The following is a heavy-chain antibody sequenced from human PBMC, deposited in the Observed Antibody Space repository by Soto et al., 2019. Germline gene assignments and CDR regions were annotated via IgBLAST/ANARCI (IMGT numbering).Heavy chain of an antibody. D-gene: IGHD4-17*01. V-gene: IGHV4-59*01. CDR3: ARGQTIRAFEY. Sequence: QVQLQESGPALLKASETMSLTCTVSGASLSVYTWNWIRQSPGKGLAWIGYTYSSGRTSYNPSLESRVTISFDTSLNQFSLKLNSVTAADTAVYFCARGQTIRAFEYWGQGALVS. CDR2: TYSSGRT. J-gene: IGHJ4*02. CDR1: GASLSVYT.